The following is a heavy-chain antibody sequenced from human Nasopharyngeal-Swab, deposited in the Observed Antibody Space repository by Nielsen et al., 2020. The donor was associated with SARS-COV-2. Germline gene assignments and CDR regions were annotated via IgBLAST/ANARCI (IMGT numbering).Heavy chain of an antibody. CDR1: GFTFSSYS. V-gene: IGHV3-21*01. D-gene: IGHD1-26*01. CDR2: ISSSCSYI. Sequence: GESLKISCAASGFTFSSYSMNWVRQAPGKGLEWVSSISSSCSYIYYADSVKGRFTISRDNAKNSLYLQMNSLRAEDTAVYYCARDGDYSGWELTDYWGQGTLVTVSS. J-gene: IGHJ4*02. CDR3: ARDGDYSGWELTDY.